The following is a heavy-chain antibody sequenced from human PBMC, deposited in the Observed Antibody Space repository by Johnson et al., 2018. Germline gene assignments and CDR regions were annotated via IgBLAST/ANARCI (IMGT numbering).Heavy chain of an antibody. J-gene: IGHJ3*02. Sequence: VQLVQSGGGLLQPGRSLRLSCTASGFTFGDYALSWFRQAPGKGLEWVSFIRAKGFGGTTEYAASVKGRFTLLRDASKSIAYLQRNSLKSEDTAVVYCSRESRGFGDPQRMHAFDIWGQGTMVTISS. V-gene: IGHV3-49*03. D-gene: IGHD3-10*01. CDR3: SRESRGFGDPQRMHAFDI. CDR2: IRAKGFGGTT. CDR1: GFTFGDYA.